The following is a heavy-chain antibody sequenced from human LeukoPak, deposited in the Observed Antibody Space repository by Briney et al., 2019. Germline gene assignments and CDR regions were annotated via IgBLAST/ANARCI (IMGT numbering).Heavy chain of an antibody. J-gene: IGHJ4*02. V-gene: IGHV3-23*01. D-gene: IGHD2-2*02. Sequence: PGGSLRLSCAASGFTFSSYAMSWVRQAPGKGLEWVSAISGSGGSTYYADSVKGRFTISRDNSKNTLYLQMNSLRAEDTAVYYCAKDYPSGYCSSTSCYTFDYWGQGTLVTVSS. CDR2: ISGSGGST. CDR1: GFTFSSYA. CDR3: AKDYPSGYCSSTSCYTFDY.